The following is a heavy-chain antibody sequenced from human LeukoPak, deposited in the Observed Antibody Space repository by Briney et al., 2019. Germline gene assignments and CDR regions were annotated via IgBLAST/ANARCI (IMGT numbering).Heavy chain of an antibody. D-gene: IGHD3-22*01. CDR3: ARDQGDSSGYYPLY. CDR2: ISSNGGST. V-gene: IGHV3-64*04. J-gene: IGHJ4*02. CDR1: GFTFSNYA. Sequence: GGSLRLSCSASGFTFSNYAMHWVRQAPGKGLEYVSAISSNGGSTYYADSVKGRFIISRDNSKNTLYLQMNSLRAEDTAVYYCARDQGDSSGYYPLYWGQGTLVTVSS.